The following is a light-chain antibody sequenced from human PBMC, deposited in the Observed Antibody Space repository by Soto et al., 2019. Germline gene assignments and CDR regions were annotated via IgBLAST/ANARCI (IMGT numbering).Light chain of an antibody. J-gene: IGKJ5*01. CDR2: GAS. V-gene: IGKV3-20*01. CDR1: QSVSSSY. Sequence: EIVLTQSPGTLSVSPGERATLSCRASQSVSSSYLAWYQQKLGQAPRLLIYGASSRATGIPDRFSGSGSGTEFTLTISRLEPEDFAVYFCQQYSTSPAITFGQGTRLEIK. CDR3: QQYSTSPAIT.